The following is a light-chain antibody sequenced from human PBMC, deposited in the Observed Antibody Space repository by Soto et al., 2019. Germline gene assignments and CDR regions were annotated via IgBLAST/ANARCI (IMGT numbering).Light chain of an antibody. CDR3: QKYNSAPLT. CDR2: AAS. CDR1: QGISYY. V-gene: IGKV1-27*01. J-gene: IGKJ4*01. Sequence: DIQMTQSPSSLSASVGDRVTITCRASQGISYYLTWYQQKAGKVPKVLIYAASTLQPGVPSRFTGSGSGTDFTLTISSLQPEDVATYYCQKYNSAPLTFGGGTKVEIK.